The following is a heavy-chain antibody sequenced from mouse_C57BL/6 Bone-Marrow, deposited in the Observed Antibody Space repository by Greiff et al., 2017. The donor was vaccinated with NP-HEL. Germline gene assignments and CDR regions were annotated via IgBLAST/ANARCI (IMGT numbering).Heavy chain of an antibody. V-gene: IGHV3-6*01. J-gene: IGHJ1*03. CDR2: ISYDGSN. D-gene: IGHD2-5*01. Sequence: DVHLVESGPGLVKPSQSLSLTCSVTGYSITSGYYWNWIRQFPGNKLEWMGYISYDGSNNYNPSLKNRISITRDTSKNQFFLKLNSVTTEDTATYYCARDERPYYSNYWYFDVWGTGTTVTVSS. CDR3: ARDERPYYSNYWYFDV. CDR1: GYSITSGYY.